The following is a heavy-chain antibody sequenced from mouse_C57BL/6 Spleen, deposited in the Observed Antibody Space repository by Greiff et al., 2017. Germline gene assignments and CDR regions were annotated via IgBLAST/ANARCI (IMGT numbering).Heavy chain of an antibody. D-gene: IGHD2-10*02. CDR3: ARGYGNYLYYAMDY. V-gene: IGHV1-69*01. CDR1: GYTFTSYW. CDR2: IDPSDSYT. Sequence: QVQLQQPGAELVMPGASVKLSCKASGYTFTSYWMHWVKQRPGQGLEWIGEIDPSDSYTNYNQKFKGKSTLTVDKSSSTAYMQLSSLTSEDSAVYYCARGYGNYLYYAMDYWGQGTSVTVSS. J-gene: IGHJ4*01.